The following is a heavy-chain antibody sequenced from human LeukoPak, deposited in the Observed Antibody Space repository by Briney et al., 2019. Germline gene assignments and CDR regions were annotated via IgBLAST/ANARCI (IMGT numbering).Heavy chain of an antibody. V-gene: IGHV1-18*01. CDR1: GYTFTGYG. CDR2: ISGYNGHT. CDR3: ARLMDSQTYYDFWSGYRSGYFDY. Sequence: GASVKVSCKASGYTFTGYGISWVRQAPGQGLEWLGWISGYNGHTKYAQKLQGRVTMTTDTSTSTAYMELRSLRSDDTAVYYCARLMDSQTYYDFWSGYRSGYFDYWGQGTLVTVSS. D-gene: IGHD3-3*01. J-gene: IGHJ4*02.